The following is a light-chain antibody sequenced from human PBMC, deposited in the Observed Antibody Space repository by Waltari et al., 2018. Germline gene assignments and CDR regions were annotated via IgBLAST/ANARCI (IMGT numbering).Light chain of an antibody. CDR3: CSFAGSGPHVV. CDR2: EST. J-gene: IGLJ2*01. V-gene: IGLV2-23*01. Sequence: QSALTQPASVSGSPGQSITISCPGTSSDVGTHNLVSWYHHHPGKAPKLMIYESTKRPSGVSNRISGSKSGITASLTISGLQAEDEADYYCCSFAGSGPHVVFVGGTKLTVL. CDR1: SSDVGTHNL.